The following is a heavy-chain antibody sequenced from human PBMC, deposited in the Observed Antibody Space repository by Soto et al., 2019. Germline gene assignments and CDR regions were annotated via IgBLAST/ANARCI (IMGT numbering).Heavy chain of an antibody. CDR3: AKDLRPGLVVPTKSGFDP. CDR2: ISGSGGNT. J-gene: IGHJ5*02. D-gene: IGHD3-10*01. Sequence: GSLRLSCAASGFTFSSYAMSWVRQAPGKGLEWVSAISGSGGNTDFAESVRGRFSVTRDNSKNTLYLQMTNLRAEDAAIYFCAKDLRPGLVVPTKSGFDPWGQGTRVTVSS. CDR1: GFTFSSYA. V-gene: IGHV3-23*01.